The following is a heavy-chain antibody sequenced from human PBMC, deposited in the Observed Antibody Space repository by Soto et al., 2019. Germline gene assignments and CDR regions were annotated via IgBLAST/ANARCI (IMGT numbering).Heavy chain of an antibody. CDR2: IIPIFDIT. CDR3: ARPDEGGYSSNHHYYYALDV. Sequence: SVKVSCKASGGTFRSYSISWLRQAPGQGLEWMGGIIPIFDITNYAQKFQGRVTITADESTSTAYMELSSLGSDDTAVYYCARPDEGGYSSNHHYYYALDVWGQGTTVTVSS. J-gene: IGHJ6*02. CDR1: GGTFRSYS. D-gene: IGHD3-22*01. V-gene: IGHV1-69*13.